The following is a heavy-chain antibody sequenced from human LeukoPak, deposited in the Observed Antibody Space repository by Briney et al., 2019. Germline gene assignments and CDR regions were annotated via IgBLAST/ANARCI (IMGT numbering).Heavy chain of an antibody. CDR1: GGTFSSYA. Sequence: SVKVSCKASGGTFSSYAISWVRQAPGQGLEWMGGIIPIFGTANYAQKFQGRVTITADESTSTAYMELSSLRSEDTAVYYCARADFWSGQRDSYYFDYWGQGTLVTVSS. J-gene: IGHJ4*02. CDR3: ARADFWSGQRDSYYFDY. V-gene: IGHV1-69*13. D-gene: IGHD3-3*01. CDR2: IIPIFGTA.